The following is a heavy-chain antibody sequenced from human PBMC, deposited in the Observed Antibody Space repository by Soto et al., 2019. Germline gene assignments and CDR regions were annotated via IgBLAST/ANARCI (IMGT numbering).Heavy chain of an antibody. Sequence: TSETLSLTCAVSGYSISSSNWWGWIRQPPGKGLEWIGYIYYSGTTYYNPSLKSRVTISVDTSKNQFSLKLSSVTAADTAVYYCARSDGAYCGGDCYSGYNWFDPWGQGTLVTVSS. D-gene: IGHD2-21*02. CDR3: ARSDGAYCGGDCYSGYNWFDP. CDR2: IYYSGTT. V-gene: IGHV4-28*01. J-gene: IGHJ5*02. CDR1: GYSISSSNW.